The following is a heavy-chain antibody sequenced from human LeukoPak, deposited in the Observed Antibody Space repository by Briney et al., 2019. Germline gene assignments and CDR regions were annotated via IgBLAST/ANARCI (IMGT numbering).Heavy chain of an antibody. V-gene: IGHV3-15*01. J-gene: IGHJ4*01. D-gene: IGHD4/OR15-4a*01. CDR3: AIDEPNYAPYDFDY. Sequence: GGSLRLSCAASRFTFNNAWMNWVRQAPGKGLEWVGRIKSKADGETTDYVAPVKVRFTISRDDSDNMVYLQMNSLQIEDTAVYYCAIDEPNYAPYDFDYWGQGTLVTVSS. CDR1: RFTFNNAW. CDR2: IKSKADGETT.